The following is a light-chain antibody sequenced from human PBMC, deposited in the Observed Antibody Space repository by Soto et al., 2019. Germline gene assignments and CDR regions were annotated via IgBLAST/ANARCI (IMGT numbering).Light chain of an antibody. V-gene: IGKV1D-12*01. Sequence: DIRLTQSPSSVSASVGDRVTITCRASQGINSWLAWYQQKPGKAPKHLIYAASNLQSGVPSRFSGSGSGTHFTLTINGLQPEDFGTYFCQQGNSFPITFGQGTRLEIK. J-gene: IGKJ5*01. CDR3: QQGNSFPIT. CDR2: AAS. CDR1: QGINSW.